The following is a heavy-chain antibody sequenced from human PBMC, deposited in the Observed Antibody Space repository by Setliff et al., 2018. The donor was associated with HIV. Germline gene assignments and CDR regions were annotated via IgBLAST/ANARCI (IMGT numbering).Heavy chain of an antibody. CDR2: IKQDGSEK. V-gene: IGHV3-7*01. CDR1: GFTFSSYW. J-gene: IGHJ4*01. Sequence: LRLSCAASGFTFSSYWMSWVRQAPGKGLEWVANIKQDGSEKYYVDSVKGRFTISRDNAKNSLYLQMNSLGAEDTAVYYRARVYDSSGYSLSIPGYWGQGTLVTVSS. CDR3: ARVYDSSGYSLSIPGY. D-gene: IGHD3-22*01.